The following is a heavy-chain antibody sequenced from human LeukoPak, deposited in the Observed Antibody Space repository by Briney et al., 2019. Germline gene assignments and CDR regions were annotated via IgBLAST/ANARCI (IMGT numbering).Heavy chain of an antibody. V-gene: IGHV4-59*08. J-gene: IGHJ6*03. Sequence: SETLSLTCTVSGGSISSYYWSWIRQPPGKGLEWIGYIYYSGSTNYNPSLKSRVTISVDTSKNQFSLKLSSVTAADTAVYYCARAVGYYYYMDVWGKGTTVSVSS. CDR2: IYYSGST. CDR1: GGSISSYY. CDR3: ARAVGYYYYMDV. D-gene: IGHD4-23*01.